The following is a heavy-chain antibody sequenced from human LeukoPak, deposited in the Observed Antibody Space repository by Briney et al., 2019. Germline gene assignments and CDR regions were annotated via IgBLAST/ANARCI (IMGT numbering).Heavy chain of an antibody. J-gene: IGHJ4*02. Sequence: SETLSLTCTASGYSISSGYYWGWIRQPPGKGLEWIGSIYHSGSTYYNPSLKSRVTISVDTSKNQFSLKLSSVTAADTAVYYCARGYYYGSGPNFDYWGQGTLVTVSS. CDR2: IYHSGST. CDR3: ARGYYYGSGPNFDY. V-gene: IGHV4-38-2*02. D-gene: IGHD3-10*01. CDR1: GYSISSGYY.